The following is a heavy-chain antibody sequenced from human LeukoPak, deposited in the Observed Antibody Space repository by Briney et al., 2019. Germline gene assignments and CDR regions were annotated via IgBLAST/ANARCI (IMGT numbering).Heavy chain of an antibody. V-gene: IGHV3-23*01. CDR2: ISDSGGST. CDR1: GFSFSSYA. D-gene: IGHD5-18*01. J-gene: IGHJ4*02. Sequence: GGSLRLSCAASGFSFSSYAMSWVRQAPGKGLEWVSDISDSGGSTYYADSVKGRFTISRDNSKNTLYLQMNSLRAEDTAVYYCAKFRGYSYGPIGYWGQGTLVTVSS. CDR3: AKFRGYSYGPIGY.